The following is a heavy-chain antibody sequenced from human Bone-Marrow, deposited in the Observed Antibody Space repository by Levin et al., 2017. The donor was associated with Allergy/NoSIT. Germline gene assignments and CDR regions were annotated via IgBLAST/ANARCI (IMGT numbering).Heavy chain of an antibody. J-gene: IGHJ5*02. CDR2: IYYSGST. CDR3: ARITQYVDGSSDCDPGYCVDG. D-gene: IGHD3-22*01. CDR1: GGSITNFY. V-gene: IGHV4-59*01. Sequence: SETLSLTCTVSGGSITNFYWSWIRQPPGKRLEWIGYIYYSGSTNYNPSLQSRVTLSVDTSKNQFSLKLTSVTAADTAVYYCARITQYVDGSSDCDPGYCVDGWGLRALVTVSS.